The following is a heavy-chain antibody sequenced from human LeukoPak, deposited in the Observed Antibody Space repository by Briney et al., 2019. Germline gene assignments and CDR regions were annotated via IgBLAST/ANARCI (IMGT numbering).Heavy chain of an antibody. CDR2: IYHSGST. J-gene: IGHJ4*02. D-gene: IGHD6-13*01. Sequence: SQTLSLTCAVSGGSISSGGYSWNWIRQPPGKGLEWIGYIYHSGSTYYNPSLKSRVTISVDRSKNQFSLKLSSVTAADTAVYYCARGAAAGVDYFDYWGQGTLVTVSS. V-gene: IGHV4-30-2*01. CDR3: ARGAAAGVDYFDY. CDR1: GGSISSGGYS.